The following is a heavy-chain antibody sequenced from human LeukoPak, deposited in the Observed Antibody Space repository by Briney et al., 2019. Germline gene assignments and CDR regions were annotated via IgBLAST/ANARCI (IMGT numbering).Heavy chain of an antibody. CDR3: ARGSTYYDSSGQVPFDY. V-gene: IGHV3-48*01. CDR1: GFTVSSNY. Sequence: HPGGSLRLSCAASGFTVSSNYMNWVRQAPGKGLEWVSYISSSSSTIYYADSVKGRFTISRDNAKNPLYLQMNSLRAEDTAVYYCARGSTYYDSSGQVPFDYWGQGTLVTVSS. J-gene: IGHJ4*02. CDR2: ISSSSSTI. D-gene: IGHD3-22*01.